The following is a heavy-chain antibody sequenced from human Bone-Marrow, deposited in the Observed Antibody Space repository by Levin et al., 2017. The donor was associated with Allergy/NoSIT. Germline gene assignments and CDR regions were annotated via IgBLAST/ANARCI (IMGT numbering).Heavy chain of an antibody. Sequence: SVKVSCKASGINFNNYGLNWLRQAPGQGPEWMGAFMPLFGTAQYGQNFQGRVTITADKSTTTSYMELNSLTSDDTAVYYCARRANCGGDCFAFDICGQGTLVTVS. CDR1: GINFNNYG. D-gene: IGHD2-21*02. V-gene: IGHV1-69*06. CDR3: ARRANCGGDCFAFDI. CDR2: FMPLFGTA. J-gene: IGHJ3*02.